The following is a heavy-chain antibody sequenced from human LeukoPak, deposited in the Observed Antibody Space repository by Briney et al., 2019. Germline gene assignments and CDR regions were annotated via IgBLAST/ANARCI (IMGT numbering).Heavy chain of an antibody. J-gene: IGHJ4*02. CDR2: ISSSSTI. CDR1: GFTFSSYS. D-gene: IGHD6-13*01. CDR3: AKERSSWYLFDY. Sequence: GGSLRLSCAASGFTFSSYSMNWVRQAPGKGLEWVSYISSSSTIYYADSVKGRFTISRDNAKNSLYLQMNSLRAEDTAVYYCAKERSSWYLFDYWGQGTLVTVSS. V-gene: IGHV3-48*01.